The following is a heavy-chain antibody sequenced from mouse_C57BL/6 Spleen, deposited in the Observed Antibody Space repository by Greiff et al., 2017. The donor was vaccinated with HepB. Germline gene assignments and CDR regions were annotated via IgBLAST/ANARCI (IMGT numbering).Heavy chain of an antibody. D-gene: IGHD1-1*01. Sequence: QVQLQQSGPGLVQPSQSLSITCTVSGFSLTSYGVHWVRQSPGKGLEWLGVIWSGGSTDYNAAFISRLSISKDNSKSQVFFKMNSLQADDTAIYYCAITTVVATRYFDVWGTGTTVTVSS. J-gene: IGHJ1*03. V-gene: IGHV2-2*01. CDR2: IWSGGST. CDR3: AITTVVATRYFDV. CDR1: GFSLTSYG.